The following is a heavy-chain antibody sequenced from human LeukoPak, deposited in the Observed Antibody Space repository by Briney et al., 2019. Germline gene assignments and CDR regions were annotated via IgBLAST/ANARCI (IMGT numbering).Heavy chain of an antibody. V-gene: IGHV1-24*01. CDR1: GYTLTELS. CDR3: ARATWWELRTNYFDY. D-gene: IGHD2-15*01. J-gene: IGHJ4*02. CDR2: FDPEDGET. Sequence: ASVKVSCKVSGYTLTELSMHWVRQAPGKGLEWMGGFDPEDGETIYAQKFQGRVTITADKSTSTAYMELSSLRSEDTAVYYCARATWWELRTNYFDYWGQGTLVTVSS.